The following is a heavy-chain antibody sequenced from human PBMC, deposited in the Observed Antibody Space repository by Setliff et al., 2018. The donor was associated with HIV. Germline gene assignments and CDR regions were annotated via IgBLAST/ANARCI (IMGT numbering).Heavy chain of an antibody. CDR3: APELPYSYGGRGHPL. Sequence: SETLSLTCALYGGSFSDYYWSWIRQPQGMGLEWIGEVNRGRRTNYNSSLKSRVTISIDTSRNQFSLAVSSVTVADPTVYYCAPELPYSYGGRGHPLWGQGTLVTVSS. CDR1: GGSFSDYY. J-gene: IGHJ4*02. CDR2: VNRGRRT. D-gene: IGHD3-22*01. V-gene: IGHV4-34*01.